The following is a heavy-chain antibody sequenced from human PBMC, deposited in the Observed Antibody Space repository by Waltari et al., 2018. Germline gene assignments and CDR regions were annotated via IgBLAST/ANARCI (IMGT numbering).Heavy chain of an antibody. J-gene: IGHJ3*02. CDR3: ARDRGHGGNSDAFDI. D-gene: IGHD2-21*02. CDR2: IYYSGST. V-gene: IGHV4-31*03. Sequence: QVQLQESGPGLVKPSQTLSLTCPVSGGSISSGGYYWSWIRQHPGTGLEWIGYIYYSGSTYYNPSLKSRVTTSVDTSKNQFSLKLSSVTAADTAVYYCARDRGHGGNSDAFDIWGQGTMVTVSS. CDR1: GGSISSGGYY.